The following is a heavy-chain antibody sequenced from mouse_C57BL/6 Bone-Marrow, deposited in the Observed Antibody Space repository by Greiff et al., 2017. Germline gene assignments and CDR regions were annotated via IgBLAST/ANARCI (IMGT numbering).Heavy chain of an antibody. CDR1: GFTFSDYY. CDR3: ARDAVVYYYGSSYFDV. CDR2: INYDGSST. V-gene: IGHV5-16*01. D-gene: IGHD1-1*01. J-gene: IGHJ1*03. Sequence: EVHLVESEGGLVQPGSSMKLSCTASGFTFSDYYMAWVRQVPEKGLEWVANINYDGSSTYYLDSLKSRFIISRDNAKNILYLQMSSLKSEDTATYYCARDAVVYYYGSSYFDVWGTGTTVTVSS.